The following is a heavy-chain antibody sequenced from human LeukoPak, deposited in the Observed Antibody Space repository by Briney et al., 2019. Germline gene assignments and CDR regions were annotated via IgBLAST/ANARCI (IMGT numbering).Heavy chain of an antibody. D-gene: IGHD6-13*01. CDR2: ISYDGSNK. CDR1: GFTFSSYG. Sequence: GGSLRLSCAASGFTFSSYGMHWVRQAPGKGLEWVAVISYDGSNKYYADSVKGRFTISRDNSKNTLYLQMNSLRAEDTALYHCARDLVSSSSWSYYYGMDVWGQGTTVTVSS. V-gene: IGHV3-30*03. CDR3: ARDLVSSSSWSYYYGMDV. J-gene: IGHJ6*02.